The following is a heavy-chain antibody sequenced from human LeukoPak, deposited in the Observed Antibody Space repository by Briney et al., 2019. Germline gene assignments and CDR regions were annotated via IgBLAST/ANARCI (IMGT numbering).Heavy chain of an antibody. CDR2: INHSGST. J-gene: IGHJ4*02. CDR3: ARGHLTHDY. Sequence: PSETLSLTCVVYGGSFSGYYWSWIRQPPGKGLEWIGEINHSGSTNYNPSLKSRVTLSVDTSKNQFSLKLSSVTAADTAVYYCARGHLTHDYWGQGTLVTVSS. CDR1: GGSFSGYY. V-gene: IGHV4-34*01.